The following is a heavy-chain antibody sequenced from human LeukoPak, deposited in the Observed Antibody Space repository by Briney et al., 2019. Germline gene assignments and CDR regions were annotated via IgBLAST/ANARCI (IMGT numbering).Heavy chain of an antibody. CDR2: IYYSGST. D-gene: IGHD5/OR15-5a*01. CDR3: ARGGTLSMIPGGRNYFDY. J-gene: IGHJ4*02. Sequence: SETLSLTCTVSGGSISSSSYYWGWIRQPPGKGLEWIGSIYYSGSTYYNPSLKSRVTISVDTSKNQFSLKLSSVTAADTAVYYCARGGTLSMIPGGRNYFDYWGQGTLVTVSS. CDR1: GGSISSSSYY. V-gene: IGHV4-39*01.